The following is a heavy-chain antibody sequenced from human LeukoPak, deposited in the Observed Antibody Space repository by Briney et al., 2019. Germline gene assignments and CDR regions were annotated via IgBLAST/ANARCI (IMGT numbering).Heavy chain of an antibody. Sequence: PGGSLRLSCAASGFTFSSYAMTWVRQAPGQGLQWVSTIKSGGGATYYADSVEGRFTISRDNFNSTLFLQMNSLRAEDTGLYYCAKGIGYDYGVYIVHWGQGVLVTVSS. CDR2: IKSGGGAT. V-gene: IGHV3-23*01. D-gene: IGHD4-17*01. CDR1: GFTFSSYA. J-gene: IGHJ4*02. CDR3: AKGIGYDYGVYIVH.